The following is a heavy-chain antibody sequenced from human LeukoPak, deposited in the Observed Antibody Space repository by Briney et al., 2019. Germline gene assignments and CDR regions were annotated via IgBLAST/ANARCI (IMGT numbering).Heavy chain of an antibody. CDR3: ARDRKTYYYDSSGYLDENDAFDI. J-gene: IGHJ3*02. CDR2: VSDTGRA. Sequence: SETLSLTCTVSIGSLNTYFWTWVRQPAGKGLEWIGRVSDTGRAYYNPSLKSRVTISVDTSKNQFSLKLSSVTAADTAVYYCARDRKTYYYDSSGYLDENDAFDIWGQGTMVTVSS. D-gene: IGHD3-22*01. V-gene: IGHV4-4*07. CDR1: IGSLNTYF.